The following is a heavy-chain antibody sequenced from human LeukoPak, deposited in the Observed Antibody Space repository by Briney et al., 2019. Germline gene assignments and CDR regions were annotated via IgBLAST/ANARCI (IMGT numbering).Heavy chain of an antibody. V-gene: IGHV4-61*02. D-gene: IGHD1-26*01. CDR3: AREIVGAEYYFDY. J-gene: IGHJ4*02. CDR2: IYTSGST. CDR1: GGSISSSSYY. Sequence: SETLSLTCTVSGGSISSSSYYWSWIRQPAGKGLEWIGCIYTSGSTNYNPSLKSRVTMSVDTSKNQFSLKLSSVTAADTAVYYCAREIVGAEYYFDYWGQGTLVTVSS.